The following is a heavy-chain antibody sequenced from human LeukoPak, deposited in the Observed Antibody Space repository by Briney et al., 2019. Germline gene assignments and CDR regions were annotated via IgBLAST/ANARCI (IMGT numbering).Heavy chain of an antibody. CDR2: IYYSGST. Sequence: SETLSLTCTVSGGSISSYYWSWIRQPPGKGLEWIGYIYYSGSTNYNPSLKSRVTISVDTSKNQFSLKLSSVTAADTAVYYCARVVTMVRGALDYWGQGTLVTVSS. CDR1: GGSISSYY. D-gene: IGHD3-10*01. V-gene: IGHV4-59*08. CDR3: ARVVTMVRGALDY. J-gene: IGHJ4*02.